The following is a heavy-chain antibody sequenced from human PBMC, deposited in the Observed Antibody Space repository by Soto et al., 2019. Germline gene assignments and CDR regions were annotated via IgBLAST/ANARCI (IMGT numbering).Heavy chain of an antibody. CDR2: IKSKTDGGTI. CDR3: TRGWTAFDI. CDR1: GFTFRSYG. Sequence: GGSLRLSCAASGFTFRSYGMSWVRQAPGKGLEWVGRIKSKTDGGTIDYAAPVKGRFTISRDDSKNTLWLQMNSLKTEDTAVYYCTRGWTAFDIWGQGTMVTVSS. J-gene: IGHJ3*02. D-gene: IGHD6-19*01. V-gene: IGHV3-15*01.